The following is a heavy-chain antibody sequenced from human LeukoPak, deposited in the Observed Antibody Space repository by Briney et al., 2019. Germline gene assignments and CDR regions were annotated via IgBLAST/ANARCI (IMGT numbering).Heavy chain of an antibody. J-gene: IGHJ4*02. CDR3: ARDREQCFDY. CDR1: GFTFSSYG. D-gene: IGHD6-19*01. CDR2: IWYDGSNK. V-gene: IGHV3-33*01. Sequence: PGRSLRLSCAASGFTFSSYGMHWVRQAPGKGLEWVAVIWYDGSNKYYADSAKGRFTISRDNSKNTLYLQMNSLRAEDTAVYYCARDREQCFDYWGQGTLVTVSS.